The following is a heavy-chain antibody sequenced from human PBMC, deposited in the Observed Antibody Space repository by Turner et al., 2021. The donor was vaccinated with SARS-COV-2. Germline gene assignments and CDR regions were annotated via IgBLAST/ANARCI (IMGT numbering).Heavy chain of an antibody. V-gene: IGHV3-30*18. CDR2: ISYDGSNK. Sequence: QVQLVESGGGEVQPGRSLRLSCVASGFTFSRYGMHWVRQAPGKGLEWVAVISYDGSNKYYADSVKGRFTISRDNSKNTLYLQMNSLRAEDTAVYYCAKFMYYYESSGYSTIDYWGQGTLVTVSS. CDR1: GFTFSRYG. CDR3: AKFMYYYESSGYSTIDY. J-gene: IGHJ4*02. D-gene: IGHD3-22*01.